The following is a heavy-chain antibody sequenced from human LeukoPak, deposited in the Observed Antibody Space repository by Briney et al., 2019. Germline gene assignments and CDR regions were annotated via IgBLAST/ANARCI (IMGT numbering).Heavy chain of an antibody. V-gene: IGHV1-2*02. CDR2: INPNSGGT. CDR3: ARDRVMAWYGDYEVDAFDI. D-gene: IGHD4-17*01. CDR1: GYTFTSYG. Sequence: GASVKVSCKASGYTFTSYGISWVRQAPGQGLEWMGWINPNSGGTNYAQKFQGRVTMTRDTSISTAHMELSRLRSDDTAVYYCARDRVMAWYGDYEVDAFDIWGQGTMVTVSS. J-gene: IGHJ3*02.